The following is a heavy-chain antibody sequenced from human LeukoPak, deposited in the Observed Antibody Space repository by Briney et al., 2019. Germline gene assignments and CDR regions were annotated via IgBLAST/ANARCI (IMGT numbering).Heavy chain of an antibody. CDR1: GGSVSSGSYY. D-gene: IGHD1-1*01. CDR2: IYYSGST. CDR3: ASNPYCNDDYFDC. V-gene: IGHV4-61*01. J-gene: IGHJ4*02. Sequence: SETLSLTCTVSGGSVSSGSYYWSWIRQPPGKGLEWIGYIYYSGSTNYDPSLKSRVTISVDTSKNQFSLKLSSVTAADTAVYYCASNPYCNDDYFDCWGQGALVTVSS.